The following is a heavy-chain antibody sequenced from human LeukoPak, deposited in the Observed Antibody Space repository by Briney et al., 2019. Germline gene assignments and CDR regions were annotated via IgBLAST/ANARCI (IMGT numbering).Heavy chain of an antibody. CDR2: ISGSGGST. CDR1: GFTFSSYA. D-gene: IGHD2-2*01. Sequence: GGSLRLSCAASGFTFSSYAMSWVRQAPGKGLEWVSAISGSGGSTYYADSVKGRFTISRDNSKNTLYLQVNSLRAEDTAVYYCAKTSTSRDIVVVPVAYWGQGTLVTVSS. J-gene: IGHJ4*02. CDR3: AKTSTSRDIVVVPVAY. V-gene: IGHV3-23*01.